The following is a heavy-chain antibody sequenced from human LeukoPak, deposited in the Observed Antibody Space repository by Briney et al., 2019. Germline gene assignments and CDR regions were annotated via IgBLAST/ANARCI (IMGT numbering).Heavy chain of an antibody. CDR3: ARQNDRSHDY. J-gene: IGHJ4*02. V-gene: IGHV4-39*01. Sequence: PSETLSLTCTVSGVSISRSSYYWGWIRQPPGKGLEWIGSIYYSGTTYSNPSLKSRATISVDTSKNQFSLKLRSVTAADTAVYYCARQNDRSHDYWGQGTLVTVSS. D-gene: IGHD1-1*01. CDR2: IYYSGTT. CDR1: GVSISRSSYY.